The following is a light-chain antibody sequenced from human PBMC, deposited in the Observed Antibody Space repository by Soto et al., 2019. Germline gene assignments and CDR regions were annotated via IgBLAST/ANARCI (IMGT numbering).Light chain of an antibody. CDR3: CSYTTSNTRQLV. CDR2: DVT. J-gene: IGLJ1*01. Sequence: QSVLTQPASVSGSPGQSITISCTGTSSDVGGYNYVSWYQQQPGKAPKFMIYDVTNRPSGVSNRFSGSKSGNTASLTISGLQVEDEADYYCCSYTTSNTRQLVFGTGTKVTVL. V-gene: IGLV2-14*01. CDR1: SSDVGGYNY.